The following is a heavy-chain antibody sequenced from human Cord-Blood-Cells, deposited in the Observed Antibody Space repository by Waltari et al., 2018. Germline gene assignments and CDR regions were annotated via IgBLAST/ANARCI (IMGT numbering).Heavy chain of an antibody. J-gene: IGHJ4*02. V-gene: IGHV3-66*01. CDR1: GFTVSSNY. Sequence: EVQLVESGGGLVQPGGSLRLSCAASGFTVSSNYMRWVRQAPGKGLEWVSGIYSGGSKYYANSVKGRFTISRDKSKNTLYLQMNSLRAEDTAVYYCARVRYYYFDYWGQGTLVTVSS. CDR2: IYSGGSK. CDR3: ARVRYYYFDY. D-gene: IGHD1-1*01.